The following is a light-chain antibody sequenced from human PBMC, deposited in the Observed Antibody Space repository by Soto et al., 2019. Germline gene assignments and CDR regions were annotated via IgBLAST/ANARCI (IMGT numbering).Light chain of an antibody. CDR2: DAS. J-gene: IGKJ1*01. Sequence: DIQMTQSPSPLSASVGDRVTLTCRASQSISSWLAWYQQKPGKAPKLLIYDASSLESGVPSRFSGSGSGTEFTLTISSLQPDDFATYYCQQYNSYPWTFGQGTKV. CDR3: QQYNSYPWT. V-gene: IGKV1-5*01. CDR1: QSISSW.